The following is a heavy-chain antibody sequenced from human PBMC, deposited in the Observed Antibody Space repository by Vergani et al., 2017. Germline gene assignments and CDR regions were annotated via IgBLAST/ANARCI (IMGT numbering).Heavy chain of an antibody. CDR1: GGSISSSSYY. D-gene: IGHD6-13*01. Sequence: QLQLQESGPGLVKPSETLSLTCTVSGGSISSSSYYWGWLRQPPGKGLEWIGSIYYSGSTYYNPSLKSRVTISVDTSKNQFSLKLSSVTAADTAVYYCAEDQGIAGFVGWFDPWGQGTLVTVSS. J-gene: IGHJ5*02. V-gene: IGHV4-39*07. CDR3: AEDQGIAGFVGWFDP. CDR2: IYYSGST.